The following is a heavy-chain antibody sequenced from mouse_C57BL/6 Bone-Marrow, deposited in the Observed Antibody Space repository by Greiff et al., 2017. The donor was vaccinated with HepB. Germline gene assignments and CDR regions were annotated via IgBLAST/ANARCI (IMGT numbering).Heavy chain of an antibody. D-gene: IGHD4-1*01. J-gene: IGHJ4*01. CDR1: GFTFSSYA. Sequence: EVKLVESGGGLVKPGGSLKLSCAASGFTFSSYAMSWVRQTPEKRLEWVATISDGGSYTYYPDNVKGRFTISRDNAKNNLYLQMSHLKSEDTAMYYCASLTSLYAMDYWGQGTSVTVSS. CDR2: ISDGGSYT. CDR3: ASLTSLYAMDY. V-gene: IGHV5-4*03.